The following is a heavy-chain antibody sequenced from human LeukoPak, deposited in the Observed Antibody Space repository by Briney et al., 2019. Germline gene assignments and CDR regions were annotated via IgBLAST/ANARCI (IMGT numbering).Heavy chain of an antibody. CDR1: GYSISSGYY. CDR3: ARDSGWRVTPRPYWYFDL. D-gene: IGHD3-10*01. J-gene: IGHJ2*01. V-gene: IGHV4-38-2*02. Sequence: PSETLSLTCAVSGYSISSGYYWGWIRQPPGKGLEWIANIYHSGSTFYNPSLRSRVAISVDTSKNQFSLKLSSVTAADTAVYYCARDSGWRVTPRPYWYFDLWGRGTLVTVSS. CDR2: IYHSGST.